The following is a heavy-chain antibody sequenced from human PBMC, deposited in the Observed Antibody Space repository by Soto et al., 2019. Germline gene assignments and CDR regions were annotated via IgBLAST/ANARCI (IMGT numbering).Heavy chain of an antibody. V-gene: IGHV3-30*18. Sequence: QVQLVESGGGVVQPGRSLRLSCAASGFTFSSYGMHWVRQAPGKGLEWVAVISYDGSNKYYADSVKGRFTISRDNSKNPLYLQMNSLRAEDTAVYYCAKDLAYFDYWGQGTLVTVSS. J-gene: IGHJ4*02. CDR3: AKDLAYFDY. CDR2: ISYDGSNK. CDR1: GFTFSSYG.